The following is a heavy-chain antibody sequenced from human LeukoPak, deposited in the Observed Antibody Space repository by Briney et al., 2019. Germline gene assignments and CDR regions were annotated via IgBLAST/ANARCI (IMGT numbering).Heavy chain of an antibody. CDR1: GYTFTTYA. J-gene: IGHJ4*02. CDR2: INVGNANT. CDR3: ARAGLRYDGSGYYRH. D-gene: IGHD3-22*01. V-gene: IGHV1-3*01. Sequence: ASVKVSCKASGYTFTTYAMHWVRQAPGQRLEWMGWINVGNANTKYSQKLQGRVTITRDTSASTAYMELRSLRSDDTAVYYCARAGLRYDGSGYYRHWGQGTLVTVSP.